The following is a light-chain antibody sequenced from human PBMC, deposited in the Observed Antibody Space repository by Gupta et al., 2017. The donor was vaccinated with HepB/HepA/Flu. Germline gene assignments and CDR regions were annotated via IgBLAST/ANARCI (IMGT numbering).Light chain of an antibody. CDR1: QSLAVADGSTY. CDR3: MQSTRWPPVA. CDR2: KVS. Sequence: VVLTQPTLSLPGILGQAASMSCRSSQSLAVADGSTYLSWFQQRPGQPPRRLIYKVSNRDSGIPDRVIGSGSGSDFTLTISSVGAEDVGLYYCMQSTRWPPVAFGGGTKVEI. J-gene: IGKJ4*01. V-gene: IGKV2-30*01.